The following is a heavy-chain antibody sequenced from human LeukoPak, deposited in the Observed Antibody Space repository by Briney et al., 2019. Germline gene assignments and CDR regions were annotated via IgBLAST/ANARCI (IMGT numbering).Heavy chain of an antibody. CDR1: GYTFTGYY. D-gene: IGHD2-15*01. V-gene: IGHV1-2*02. CDR3: ARDRVGYCSGGSCYPNWFDP. J-gene: IGHJ5*02. Sequence: GASVKVSCKASGYTFTGYYMHWVRQAPGQGLEWMGWINPNSGDTNYAQKFQGRVTMTRDTSISTAYMKLSRLRSDDTAVYYCARDRVGYCSGGSCYPNWFDPWGQGTLVTVSS. CDR2: INPNSGDT.